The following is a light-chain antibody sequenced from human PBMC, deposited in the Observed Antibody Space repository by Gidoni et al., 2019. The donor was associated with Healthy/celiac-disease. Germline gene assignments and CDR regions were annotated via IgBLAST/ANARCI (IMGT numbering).Light chain of an antibody. CDR2: DAS. J-gene: IGKJ3*01. CDR1: QDISNY. V-gene: IGKV1-33*01. CDR3: QQYDNLPLT. Sequence: DIPMAQSPSSLPASVGDRVTITCQASQDISNYLNWYQQKPGKAPKLLIYDASNLETGVPSRFSGSGSGTDFTFTISSLQPEDIATYYCQQYDNLPLTFGPGTKVEIK.